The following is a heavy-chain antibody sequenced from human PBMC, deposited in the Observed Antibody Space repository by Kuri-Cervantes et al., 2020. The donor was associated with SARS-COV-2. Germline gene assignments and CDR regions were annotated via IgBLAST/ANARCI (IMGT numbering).Heavy chain of an antibody. CDR2: VRGAANNYAT. CDR1: GFLFSASA. J-gene: IGHJ4*02. V-gene: IGHV3-73*01. CDR3: TTYKTGTTSFGY. Sequence: GESLKISCEVSGFLFSASAIHWVRQASGKGLEWVGRVRGAANNYATAYAASVKGRFTISRDDSKNTLYLQMNSLKTEDTAVYYCTTYKTGTTSFGYWGQGTLVTVSS. D-gene: IGHD1-1*01.